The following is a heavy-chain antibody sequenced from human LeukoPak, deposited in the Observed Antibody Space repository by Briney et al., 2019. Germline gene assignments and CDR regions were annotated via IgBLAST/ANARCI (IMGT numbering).Heavy chain of an antibody. J-gene: IGHJ4*02. CDR3: AGSTSYYVFDY. Sequence: ASVKVSCKASGGTFSSYAISWVRQAPGQGLEWVGGIIPIFGTANYAQKFQGRVTITADESTSTAYMELRSQRSEATAVYYCAGSTSYYVFDYWGQGTLVTVSS. D-gene: IGHD2-2*01. V-gene: IGHV1-69*13. CDR2: IIPIFGTA. CDR1: GGTFSSYA.